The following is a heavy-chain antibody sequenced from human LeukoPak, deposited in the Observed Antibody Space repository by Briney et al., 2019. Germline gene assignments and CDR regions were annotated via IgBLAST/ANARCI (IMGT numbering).Heavy chain of an antibody. Sequence: GGSLRLSCAASGFTFDDYGMSWVRQAPGKGLEWVSGINWNGGSTGYADSVKGRFTICRDNAKNSLYLQMNSLRAEDTALYYCARSPEYQLLPDYWGQGTLVTVSS. CDR3: ARSPEYQLLPDY. V-gene: IGHV3-20*04. J-gene: IGHJ4*02. D-gene: IGHD2-2*01. CDR1: GFTFDDYG. CDR2: INWNGGST.